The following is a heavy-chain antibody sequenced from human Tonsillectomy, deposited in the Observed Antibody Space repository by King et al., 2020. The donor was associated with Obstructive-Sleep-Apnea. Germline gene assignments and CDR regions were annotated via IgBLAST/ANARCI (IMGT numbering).Heavy chain of an antibody. CDR3: ARDDKGEAFDI. J-gene: IGHJ3*02. Sequence: VQLVESGGALVQPGGSLRLSCAASGFSFSSYRMNWVRQAPGTGLEWVSYIDTSNSRIYYADSVKGRFTISRDNAKNSLYLQMNSLRAEDTAVYYCARDDKGEAFDIWGQGTMVTVSS. CDR2: IDTSNSRI. D-gene: IGHD3-16*01. CDR1: GFSFSSYR. V-gene: IGHV3-48*01.